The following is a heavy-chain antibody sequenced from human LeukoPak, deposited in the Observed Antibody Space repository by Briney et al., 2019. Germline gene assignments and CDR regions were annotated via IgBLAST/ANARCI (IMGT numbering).Heavy chain of an antibody. Sequence: PGGSLRLSCAASGFTFSSYSMTWVRQAPGKGLEWVSSISSSSSYIYYADSVKGRFTISRDNAKNSLYLQMNSLRAEDTAVYYCARRLSLPENDFDYWGQGTLVTVSS. CDR2: ISSSSSYI. CDR1: GFTFSSYS. CDR3: ARRLSLPENDFDY. J-gene: IGHJ4*02. D-gene: IGHD1-14*01. V-gene: IGHV3-21*01.